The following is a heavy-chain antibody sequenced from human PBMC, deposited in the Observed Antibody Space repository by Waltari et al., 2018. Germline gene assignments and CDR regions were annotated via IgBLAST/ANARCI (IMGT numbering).Heavy chain of an antibody. CDR2: ISYDGINK. J-gene: IGHJ4*02. Sequence: QAQLVEPGGCVVQPGRLLRLLCAASGLTFSCSGVRWVRQAPGKGLEWVAVISYDGINKYYADSVKGRFTISRDNSKNTLYLQMNSLRAEDTAVYYCARHWNDVGFDYWGQGTLFTVSS. CDR3: ARHWNDVGFDY. CDR1: GLTFSCSG. V-gene: IGHV3-30*03. D-gene: IGHD1-1*01.